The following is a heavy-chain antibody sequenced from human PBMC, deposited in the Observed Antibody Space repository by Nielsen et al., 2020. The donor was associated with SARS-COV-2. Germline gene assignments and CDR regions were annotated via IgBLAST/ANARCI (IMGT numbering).Heavy chain of an antibody. V-gene: IGHV1-2*06. Sequence: WVRQAPGQGLEWMGRINPNSGGTNYAQKFQGRVTMTRDTSISTAYMELSRLRSDDTAVYYCARGEYYDILTGYSAGAFDIWGQGTMVTVSS. CDR3: ARGEYYDILTGYSAGAFDI. J-gene: IGHJ3*02. CDR2: INPNSGGT. D-gene: IGHD3-9*01.